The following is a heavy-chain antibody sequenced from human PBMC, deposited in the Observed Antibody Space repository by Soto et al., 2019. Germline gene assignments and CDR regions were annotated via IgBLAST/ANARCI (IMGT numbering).Heavy chain of an antibody. CDR2: ISYDGTNK. Sequence: GGSLRLSCAASGFSFSISPMHWVRQAPGKGPEWVALISYDGTNKFYADSVKDRFTISRDNSKSTLYLQVDSLRSEDAAVYYCARDPKTSGGQHWAFNYFDSWGQGTLVTVSS. CDR3: ARDPKTSGGQHWAFNYFDS. V-gene: IGHV3-30-3*01. D-gene: IGHD7-27*01. J-gene: IGHJ4*02. CDR1: GFSFSISP.